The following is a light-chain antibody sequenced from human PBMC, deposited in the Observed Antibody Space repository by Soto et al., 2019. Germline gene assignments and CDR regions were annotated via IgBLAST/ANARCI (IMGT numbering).Light chain of an antibody. CDR3: QQKSEWRT. CDR1: QSVGTH. Sequence: EILLTQSPYTLSVSLGERATLSCRASQSVGTHLAWYQQKPGQAPRLLIFDASNRTTGTPDRFSGSGSGTEFPPTISGLQSDVLAVYYCQQKSEWRTFGQGTKVDI. J-gene: IGKJ1*01. V-gene: IGKV3-15*01. CDR2: DAS.